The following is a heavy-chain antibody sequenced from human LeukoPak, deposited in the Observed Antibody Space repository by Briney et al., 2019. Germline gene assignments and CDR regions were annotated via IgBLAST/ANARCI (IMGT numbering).Heavy chain of an antibody. CDR3: AGSGGRIAVAGNWFDP. CDR2: IDPSDSYT. D-gene: IGHD6-19*01. V-gene: IGHV5-10-1*01. J-gene: IGHJ5*02. CDR1: GYSFTSYW. Sequence: GESLKISCKGSGYSFTSYWISWVRQMPGKGLEWMGRIDPSDSYTNYSPSFQGHVTISADKSISTAYLQWSSLKASDTAMYYCAGSGGRIAVAGNWFDPWGQGALVTVSS.